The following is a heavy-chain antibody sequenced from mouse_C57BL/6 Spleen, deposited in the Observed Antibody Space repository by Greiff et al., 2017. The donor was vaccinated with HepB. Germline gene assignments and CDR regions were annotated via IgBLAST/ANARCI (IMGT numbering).Heavy chain of an antibody. CDR3: ARFLYYGSSYYFDY. Sequence: DVKLVESGGGLVKPGGSLKLSCAASGFTFSSYTMSWVRQTPEKRLEWVATISGGGGNTYYPDSVKGRFTISRDNAKNTLYLQMSSLRSEDTALYYCARFLYYGSSYYFDYWGQGTTLTVSS. V-gene: IGHV5-9*01. D-gene: IGHD1-1*01. CDR1: GFTFSSYT. CDR2: ISGGGGNT. J-gene: IGHJ2*01.